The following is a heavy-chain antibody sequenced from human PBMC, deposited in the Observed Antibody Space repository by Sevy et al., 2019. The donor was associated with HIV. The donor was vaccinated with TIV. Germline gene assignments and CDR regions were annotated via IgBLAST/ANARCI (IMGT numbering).Heavy chain of an antibody. CDR2: ISHDGTSM. D-gene: IGHD1-1*01. CDR1: GFTFSYYW. V-gene: IGHV3-74*01. CDR3: ARGTSDWNGIDY. J-gene: IGHJ4*01. Sequence: GGSLRLSCAVSGFTFSYYWMHWVRQVPGKGLVWVSRISHDGTSMIYADSVKGRFTISRDDAKNTLYLQMNSLRDEDTAVYFCARGTSDWNGIDYWGQRTLVTVSS.